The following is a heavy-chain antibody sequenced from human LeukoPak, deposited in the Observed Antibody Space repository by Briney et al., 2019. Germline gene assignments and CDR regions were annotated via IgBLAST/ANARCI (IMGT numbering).Heavy chain of an antibody. CDR3: ASAHYYDSSGYSFDY. CDR2: ISSSGSTI. CDR1: GVTFSDYY. V-gene: IGHV3-11*01. J-gene: IGHJ4*02. Sequence: GGALRLSCAASGVTFSDYYMSWVREAPGKGVEWGSYISSSGSTIYYADSVKGRFTISRDNAKNSLYLQMNSLRAEDTAVYYCASAHYYDSSGYSFDYWGQGTLVTVSS. D-gene: IGHD3-22*01.